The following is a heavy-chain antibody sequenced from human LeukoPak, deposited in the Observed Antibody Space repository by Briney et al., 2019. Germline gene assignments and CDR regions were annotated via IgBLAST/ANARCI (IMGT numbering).Heavy chain of an antibody. CDR1: GFTFSSYS. V-gene: IGHV4-39*07. CDR3: ARRDSSGYYPFDY. D-gene: IGHD3-22*01. J-gene: IGHJ4*02. Sequence: GSLRLSCAASGFTFSSYSMNWVRQPPGKGLEWIGSIYYSGSTYYNPSLKSRVTISVDTSKNQFSLKLSSVTAADTAVYYCARRDSSGYYPFDYWGQGTLVTVSS. CDR2: IYYSGST.